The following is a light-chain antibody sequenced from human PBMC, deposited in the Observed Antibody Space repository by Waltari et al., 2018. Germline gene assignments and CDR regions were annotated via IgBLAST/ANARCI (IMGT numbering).Light chain of an antibody. Sequence: IVFTQSPGTLSLSPGESATLPCRASQSVGRALAWYQQKPGQAPRLLIYDASIRATGVPDRFSGSGSGTDFSLTISRLEPEDVAVYNCQHYVRLPVTFGQGTKVE. J-gene: IGKJ1*01. CDR2: DAS. CDR3: QHYVRLPVT. V-gene: IGKV3-20*01. CDR1: QSVGRA.